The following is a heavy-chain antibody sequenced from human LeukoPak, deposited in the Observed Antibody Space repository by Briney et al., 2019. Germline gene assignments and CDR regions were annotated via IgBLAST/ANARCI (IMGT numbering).Heavy chain of an antibody. CDR3: ARDLRYSSGLSASGMDV. D-gene: IGHD6-19*01. V-gene: IGHV1-69*06. CDR1: GGTFSSYA. Sequence: GASVKVSCKASGGTFSSYAISWVRQAPGQGLEWMGGVIPIFGTANYAQKFQGRVTITADKSTSTAYMELSSLRSEDTAVYYCARDLRYSSGLSASGMDVWGKGTTVTISS. CDR2: VIPIFGTA. J-gene: IGHJ6*03.